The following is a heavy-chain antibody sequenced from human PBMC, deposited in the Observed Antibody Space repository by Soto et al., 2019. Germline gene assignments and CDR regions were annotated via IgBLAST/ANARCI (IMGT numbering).Heavy chain of an antibody. CDR3: ARDHNNWNDGTAGDAFDI. Sequence: GGSLRLSCAASGFTFSSYWMSWVRQAPGKGLEWVANIKQDGSEKYYVDSVKGRFTISRDNAKNSLYLQMNSLRAEDTAVYYCARDHNNWNDGTAGDAFDIWGQGTMVTVSS. V-gene: IGHV3-7*01. J-gene: IGHJ3*02. D-gene: IGHD1-20*01. CDR2: IKQDGSEK. CDR1: GFTFSSYW.